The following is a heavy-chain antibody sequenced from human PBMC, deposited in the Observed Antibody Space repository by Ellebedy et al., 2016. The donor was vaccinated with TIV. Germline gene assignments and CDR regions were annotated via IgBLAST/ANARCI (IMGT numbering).Heavy chain of an antibody. CDR3: ARDSDWLRFFDY. J-gene: IGHJ4*02. CDR2: INPKNGNT. D-gene: IGHD5-12*01. V-gene: IGHV1-18*04. Sequence: ASVKVSCXASGYTFTTHGISWVRQAPGQGLEWMGWINPKNGNTYYAQMFQGRVTMTTDISTNTAYMELRSLRSDDTAVYYCARDSDWLRFFDYWGQGTLITVSS. CDR1: GYTFTTHG.